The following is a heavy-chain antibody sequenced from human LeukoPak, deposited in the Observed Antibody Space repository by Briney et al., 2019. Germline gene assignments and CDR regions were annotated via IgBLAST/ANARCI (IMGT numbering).Heavy chain of an antibody. V-gene: IGHV3-7*01. Sequence: GGSLRLSCAASGFTFSSYDMSWVRQAPGKGLEWVANIKQDGSEKYYVDSVKGRFTISRDNAKNSLYLQMNSLRAEDTAVYYCARDGELVGGYWGQGTLVTVSS. CDR3: ARDGELVGGY. CDR2: IKQDGSEK. D-gene: IGHD6-6*01. J-gene: IGHJ4*02. CDR1: GFTFSSYD.